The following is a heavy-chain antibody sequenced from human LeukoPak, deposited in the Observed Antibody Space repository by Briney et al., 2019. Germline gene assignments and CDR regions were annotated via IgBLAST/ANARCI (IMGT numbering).Heavy chain of an antibody. V-gene: IGHV3-48*04. D-gene: IGHD3-22*01. CDR2: ISSSSSTI. Sequence: GGSLRLSCAASGFTFSSYSMNWVRQAPGKGLEWVSYISSSSSTIYYADSMKGRFTISRDNAKNSLYLQMNSLRAEDTAVYYCARGLVVTQFDYWGQGTLVTVSS. J-gene: IGHJ4*02. CDR3: ARGLVVTQFDY. CDR1: GFTFSSYS.